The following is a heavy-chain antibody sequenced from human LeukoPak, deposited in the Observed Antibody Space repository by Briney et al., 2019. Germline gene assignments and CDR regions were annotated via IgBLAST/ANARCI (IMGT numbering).Heavy chain of an antibody. Sequence: GGSLRLSCAASGFTFSSYWMYWVRQDAGKGVVWVSRINSDGSSTNYADSVKGRLTFSRDNAKNTLFLQMNSLRAEDTAVYYCARGGIRFIDYWGQGTLVTVSS. D-gene: IGHD3-10*01. V-gene: IGHV3-74*01. CDR3: ARGGIRFIDY. CDR2: INSDGSST. J-gene: IGHJ4*02. CDR1: GFTFSSYW.